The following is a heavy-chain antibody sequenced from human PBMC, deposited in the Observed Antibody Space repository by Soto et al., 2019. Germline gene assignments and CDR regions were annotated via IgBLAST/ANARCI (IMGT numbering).Heavy chain of an antibody. V-gene: IGHV5-51*01. CDR2: IYPGDHET. CDR3: ARSHSSSPYFEH. CDR1: GYTFSNFW. D-gene: IGHD6-13*01. Sequence: GDSLKISCQCSGYTFSNFWVGWVRQLPGQGLEWMGIIYPGDHETRYSPSFHGKVTISAEKSINTAYLQWNSLEASDSAFYFCARSHSSSPYFEHWGQGALVTVSS. J-gene: IGHJ4*02.